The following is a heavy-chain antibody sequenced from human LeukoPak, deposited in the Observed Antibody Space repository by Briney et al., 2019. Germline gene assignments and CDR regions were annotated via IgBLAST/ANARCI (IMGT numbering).Heavy chain of an antibody. D-gene: IGHD2-21*01. J-gene: IGHJ4*02. Sequence: SETLSLTCTVSGGSISSSSYYWGWIRQPPGKGLEWIGSIYYSGSTYYNPSLKSRVTISVDTSKSQFSLKLSSVTAADTAVYYCARDPGDLWYFDYWGQGTLVTVSS. CDR2: IYYSGST. CDR3: ARDPGDLWYFDY. V-gene: IGHV4-39*07. CDR1: GGSISSSSYY.